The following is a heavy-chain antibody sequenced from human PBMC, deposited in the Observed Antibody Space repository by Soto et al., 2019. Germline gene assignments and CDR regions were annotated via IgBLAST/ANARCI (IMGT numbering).Heavy chain of an antibody. J-gene: IGHJ3*02. CDR3: ARDPRSGYDSSGYYYTGAFDI. D-gene: IGHD3-22*01. CDR2: IYYSGST. CDR1: GGSFSEYY. V-gene: IGHV4-34*09. Sequence: PSETLSLTCAVCGGSFSEYYWTWMRQSPGKGLEWIGSIYYSGSTYYNPSLKSRVTISVDTSKNQFSLKLSSVTAADTAVYYCARDPRSGYDSSGYYYTGAFDIWGQGTMVTVSS.